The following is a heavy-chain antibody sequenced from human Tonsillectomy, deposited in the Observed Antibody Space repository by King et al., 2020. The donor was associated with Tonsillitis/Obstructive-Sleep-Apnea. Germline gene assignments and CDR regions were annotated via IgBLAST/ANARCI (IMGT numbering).Heavy chain of an antibody. J-gene: IGHJ6*03. D-gene: IGHD4-11*01. V-gene: IGHV3-48*03. Sequence: VQLVESGGGLVQPGGSLRLSCAASGFTFSSYEMNWVRQAPGKGLEWVSYISSSGSTIYYADSVKGRFTISRDNAKNSLYLQMNSLRAEDTAVYYCARDPTTVTTEYYYYYYMDVWGKGTTVTVSS. CDR2: ISSSGSTI. CDR1: GFTFSSYE. CDR3: ARDPTTVTTEYYYYYYMDV.